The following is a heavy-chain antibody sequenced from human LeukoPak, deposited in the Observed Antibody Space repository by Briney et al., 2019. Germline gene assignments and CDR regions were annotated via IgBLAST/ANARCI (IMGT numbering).Heavy chain of an antibody. V-gene: IGHV4-39*01. Sequence: SETLSLTCTVSGGSISSGGYYWGWIRQSPGKGLEWIGHINYSGFTYYSPSLKSRVTLSVDTSKNQVSLKLSSVTAADTATYYCARHRNGFFYHYYMDVWGEGTTVTVSS. CDR1: GGSISSGGYY. D-gene: IGHD3-3*01. CDR2: INYSGFT. CDR3: ARHRNGFFYHYYMDV. J-gene: IGHJ6*03.